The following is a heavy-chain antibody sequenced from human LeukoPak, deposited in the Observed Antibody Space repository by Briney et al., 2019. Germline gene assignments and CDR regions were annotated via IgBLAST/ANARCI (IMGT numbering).Heavy chain of an antibody. D-gene: IGHD6-19*01. CDR1: GYTFTSYG. J-gene: IGHJ4*02. CDR3: ARADIRAIASSGWYGFDY. V-gene: IGHV1-18*01. CDR2: ISAYNGNT. Sequence: ASVKVSCKASGYTFTSYGISRVRQAPGQGLEWMGWISAYNGNTNYAQKLQGRATMTTDTSTRTAYMELRSLRSDDTAVYYCARADIRAIASSGWYGFDYWGQGTLVTVSS.